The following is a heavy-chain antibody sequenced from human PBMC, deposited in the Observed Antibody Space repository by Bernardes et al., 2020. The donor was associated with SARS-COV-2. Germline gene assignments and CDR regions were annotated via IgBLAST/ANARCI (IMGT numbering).Heavy chain of an antibody. CDR1: GFTFRDYA. V-gene: IGHV3-49*03. D-gene: IGHD2-15*01. Sequence: GGSLRLSCTASGFTFRDYAMSWFRQAPGKGPEWVGFMRGKAYGETTEYAASVQGRFTISRDDSKSIAYLQMNSLKTEDTAVYYCSRGLPDKRGHFDYWGQGTLVTVSS. CDR3: SRGLPDKRGHFDY. J-gene: IGHJ4*02. CDR2: MRGKAYGETT.